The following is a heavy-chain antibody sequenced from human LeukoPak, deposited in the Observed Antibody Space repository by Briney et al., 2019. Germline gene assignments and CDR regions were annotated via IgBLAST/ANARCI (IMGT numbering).Heavy chain of an antibody. CDR2: ITSGSSYI. V-gene: IGHV3-21*01. CDR1: GFTFSNHW. J-gene: IGHJ4*02. D-gene: IGHD3-10*01. CDR3: SIGDSDFDY. Sequence: GGSLRLSCAASGFTFSNHWMSWVRQAPGKGLEWVSSITSGSSYIYYADSVKGRFTISRDNAKNSLYLQMNSLRAEDTAVYYCSIGDSDFDYWGQGTLVTVSS.